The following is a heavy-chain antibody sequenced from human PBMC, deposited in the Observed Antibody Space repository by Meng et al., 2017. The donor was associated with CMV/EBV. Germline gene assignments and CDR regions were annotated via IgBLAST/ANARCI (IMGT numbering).Heavy chain of an antibody. CDR2: IYYSGST. Sequence: GSLRLSCTISSGSINDYCWNWIRQPPGKGLEWIGYIYYSGSTNYNPSLKSRVTISVDTSKNQFSLKLSSVTAADTAVYYCARDAGYYGMDVWGQGTMVTVSS. CDR1: SGSINDYC. V-gene: IGHV4-59*01. J-gene: IGHJ6*02. CDR3: ARDAGYYGMDV.